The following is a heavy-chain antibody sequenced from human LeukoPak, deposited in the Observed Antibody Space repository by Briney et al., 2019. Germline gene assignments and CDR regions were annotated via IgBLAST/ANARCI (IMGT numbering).Heavy chain of an antibody. D-gene: IGHD5-18*01. CDR3: AKGGYSYAVNW. V-gene: IGHV3-7*03. J-gene: IGHJ4*02. Sequence: GGSLRLSCTASGFTFSNFWMGWVRQAPGKGLEWVANIKQDETEKFYLGSVKGRFTISRDNAKNSLYLQMNSLRVEDTAVYYCAKGGYSYAVNWWGQGTLVTVSS. CDR1: GFTFSNFW. CDR2: IKQDETEK.